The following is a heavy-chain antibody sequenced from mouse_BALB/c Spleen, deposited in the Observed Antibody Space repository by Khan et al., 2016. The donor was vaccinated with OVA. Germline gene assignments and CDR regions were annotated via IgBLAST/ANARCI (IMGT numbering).Heavy chain of an antibody. CDR2: IAPGSGST. Sequence: DLVKPGASVKLSCKASGYTFTSYWINWIKQRPGQGLEWIGRIAPGSGSTYYNEMFKGKATLTVDTSSSTAYIQLSSLSSEDSAVYFCNYGNYGDYWGQGTTLPVSS. CDR1: GYTFTSYW. D-gene: IGHD2-1*01. CDR3: NYGNYGDY. V-gene: IGHV1S41*01. J-gene: IGHJ2*01.